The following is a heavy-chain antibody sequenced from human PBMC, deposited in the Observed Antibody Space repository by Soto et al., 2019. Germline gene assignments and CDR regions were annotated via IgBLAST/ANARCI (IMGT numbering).Heavy chain of an antibody. CDR2: IIPILGIA. CDR3: ARESLNPAPGKWFDP. J-gene: IGHJ5*02. V-gene: IGHV1-69*04. Sequence: GASVKVSCKASGGTFSSYTISWVRQAPGQGLEWMGRIIPILGIANYAQKFQGRVTITADKSTSTAYMELSSLRSEDTAVYYCARESLNPAPGKWFDPWGQGTLVNVS. CDR1: GGTFSSYT. D-gene: IGHD1-26*01.